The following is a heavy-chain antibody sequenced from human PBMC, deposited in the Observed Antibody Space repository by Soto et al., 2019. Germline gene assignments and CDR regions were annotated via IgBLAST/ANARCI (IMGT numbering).Heavy chain of an antibody. Sequence: EVQLLESGGGLVQPGGSLRLSCAASGFTFSSYAMSWVRQAPGKGLEWVSAISGSGGSTYYADSVKGRFTISRDNSKNTLYLQMNSLRAEDTAVYYCAKCGDSSGYYYEAIFDYWGQGTLVTVSS. CDR2: ISGSGGST. CDR3: AKCGDSSGYYYEAIFDY. D-gene: IGHD3-22*01. V-gene: IGHV3-23*01. CDR1: GFTFSSYA. J-gene: IGHJ4*02.